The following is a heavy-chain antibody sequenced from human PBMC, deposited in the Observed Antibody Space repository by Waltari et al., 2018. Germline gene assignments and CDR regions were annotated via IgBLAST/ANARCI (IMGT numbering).Heavy chain of an antibody. CDR1: GGSISSRSYY. V-gene: IGHV4-39*07. CDR2: IYYSGST. J-gene: IGHJ4*02. Sequence: QLQLQESGPGLVKPSETLSLTCTVSGGSISSRSYYWGWVREPPGKGLEWIGSIYYSGSTYYNPSLKSRVTISVDTSKNQFSLRVSSVTAADTAVFYCARMVRGYCSSTSCHTDHWGQGTLVTVSS. CDR3: ARMVRGYCSSTSCHTDH. D-gene: IGHD2-2*01.